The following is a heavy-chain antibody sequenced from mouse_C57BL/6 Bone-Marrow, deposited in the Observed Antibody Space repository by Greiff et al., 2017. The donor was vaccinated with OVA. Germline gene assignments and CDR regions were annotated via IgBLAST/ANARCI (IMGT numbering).Heavy chain of an antibody. CDR2: ISSGGSYT. Sequence: EVHLVESGGDLVKPGGSLKLSCAASGFTFSSYGMSWVRQTPDKRLEWVATISSGGSYTYYPDSVKGRFTISRDNAKNTLYLQMSSLKSEDTAMYYCARHYDYSLFDYWGQGTTLTVSS. CDR1: GFTFSSYG. D-gene: IGHD2-4*01. V-gene: IGHV5-6*01. J-gene: IGHJ2*01. CDR3: ARHYDYSLFDY.